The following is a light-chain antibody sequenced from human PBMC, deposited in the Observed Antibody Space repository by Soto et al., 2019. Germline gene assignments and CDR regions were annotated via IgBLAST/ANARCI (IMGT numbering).Light chain of an antibody. CDR2: AAS. J-gene: IGKJ3*01. CDR3: QKYNSDPLT. V-gene: IGKV1-27*01. CDR1: QGIGKS. Sequence: DIQMTQSPSSLSGSVGDRVTITCRASQGIGKSLAWYQQKPGQVPKLLIYAASTLQSGVPFRFSGSGSGTDFTLTITSLQPEDVATYYCQKYNSDPLTFGPGTKVEVK.